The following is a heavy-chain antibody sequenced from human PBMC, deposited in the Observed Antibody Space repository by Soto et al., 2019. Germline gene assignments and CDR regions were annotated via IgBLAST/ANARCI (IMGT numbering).Heavy chain of an antibody. CDR2: IHPSGQPI. D-gene: IGHD1-26*01. CDR1: GFTFSSSE. CDR3: ARRASR. Sequence: PVGSLRVSCAASGFTFSSSEMYWVRQAPGKGLEWVSYIHPSGQPIFYADSVKGRFTISRDNAKNSLYLQMSSLRAEDSAVYYCARRASRWGQGTMVTVSS. V-gene: IGHV3-48*03. J-gene: IGHJ3*01.